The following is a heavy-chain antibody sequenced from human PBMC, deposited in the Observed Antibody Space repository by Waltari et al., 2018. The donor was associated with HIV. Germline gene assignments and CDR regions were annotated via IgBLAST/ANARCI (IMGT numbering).Heavy chain of an antibody. Sequence: EVQLAESGGGLVKPGESLRLSCAASGFTFNNCWMHWFRQAPGKGLECLGLINYGVTAEYAASVRGRFTISRDDSKNTLYLQMNSLKIEDTAVYYCTTGFGGYDDGFDFWGQGTMVTVSS. CDR3: TTGFGGYDDGFDF. D-gene: IGHD5-12*01. CDR1: GFTFNNCW. V-gene: IGHV3-15*01. J-gene: IGHJ3*01. CDR2: INYGVTA.